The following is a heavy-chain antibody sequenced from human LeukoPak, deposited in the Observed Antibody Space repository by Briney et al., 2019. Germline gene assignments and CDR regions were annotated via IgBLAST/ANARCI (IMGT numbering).Heavy chain of an antibody. D-gene: IGHD6-13*01. V-gene: IGHV4-39*01. CDR3: ARQESSSWYVSSFGGER. CDR2: IYYSGST. CDR1: GGSISSSSYY. J-gene: IGHJ4*02. Sequence: PSETLSLTCTVSGGSISSSSYYWGWIRQPPGKGLEWIGSIYYSGSTYYNPSLKSRVTISVDTSKNQFSLKLSSVTAADTAVYYCARQESSSWYVSSFGGERWGQGTLVTVSS.